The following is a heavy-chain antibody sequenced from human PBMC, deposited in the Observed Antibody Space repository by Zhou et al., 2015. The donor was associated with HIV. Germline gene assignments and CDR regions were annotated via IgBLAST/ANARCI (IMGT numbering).Heavy chain of an antibody. V-gene: IGHV1-69*06. Sequence: QVQLVQSGAEVKKPGSSVKVSCKASGGTFSTYGISWVRQAPGQGLEWMGGIIPFSGTAKNAQKFQGRVTITADRSTSTAYMELRSLRSEDTAVYYCARDRGGARPAWRYFDLWGRGTLVTVSS. CDR2: IIPFSGTA. J-gene: IGHJ2*01. CDR3: ARDRGGARPAWRYFDL. CDR1: GGTFSTYG. D-gene: IGHD6-6*01.